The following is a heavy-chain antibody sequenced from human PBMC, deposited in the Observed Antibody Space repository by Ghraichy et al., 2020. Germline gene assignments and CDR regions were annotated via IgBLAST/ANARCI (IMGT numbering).Heavy chain of an antibody. J-gene: IGHJ2*01. D-gene: IGHD6-13*01. CDR2: IGSSSSHI. V-gene: IGHV3-21*01. CDR1: GFTFSTSG. CDR3: AKIAAPGNWYFDL. Sequence: GEYLNISCAASGFTFSTSGMTWVRQAPGKGLEWVSSIGSSSSHIYYADSVRGRFTVSRDNAKNSLYLQMNSLRVEDTAVYYCAKIAAPGNWYFDLWGRGTLVTVSS.